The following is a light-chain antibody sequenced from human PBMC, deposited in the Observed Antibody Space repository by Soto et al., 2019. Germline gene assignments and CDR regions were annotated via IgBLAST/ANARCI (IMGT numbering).Light chain of an antibody. CDR1: SSDVGSYNF. Sequence: QSALTQPASVSGSPGQSITISCTGTSSDVGSYNFVSWYQQHPGKAPKLMIYEGGKRPSGVSNRFSGSKSGNTASLTISGLQAEDEADYYCCSYAGSSTYVFGTGTKVTVL. J-gene: IGLJ1*01. V-gene: IGLV2-23*01. CDR3: CSYAGSSTYV. CDR2: EGG.